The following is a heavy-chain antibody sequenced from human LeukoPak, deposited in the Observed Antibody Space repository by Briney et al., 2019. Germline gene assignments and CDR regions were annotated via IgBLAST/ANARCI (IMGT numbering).Heavy chain of an antibody. CDR3: ARDYYDRGLYYYGMDV. V-gene: IGHV3-7*01. Sequence: GGSLRLSCAASGFTFSRYWMSWARKAPGKGLEWVANIKQDGSEKYYVDSVRGRFTISRDNSKNTLYLQMNSLRAEDTAVYYCARDYYDRGLYYYGMDVWGQGTTVTVSS. J-gene: IGHJ6*02. CDR1: GFTFSRYW. D-gene: IGHD3-22*01. CDR2: IKQDGSEK.